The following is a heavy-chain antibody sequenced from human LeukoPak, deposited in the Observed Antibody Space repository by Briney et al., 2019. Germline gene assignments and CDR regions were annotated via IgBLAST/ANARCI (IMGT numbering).Heavy chain of an antibody. J-gene: IGHJ3*02. CDR1: GFTFSSYS. D-gene: IGHD3-22*01. CDR2: ISSSSSYI. Sequence: GGSLRLSCAASGFTFSSYSMNWVRQAPGKGLEWVSSISSSSSYIYYADSVKGRFTISRDNAKNSLCLQMNSLRAEDTAVYYCARLADYDSSGYYFVALAFDIWGQGTMVTVSS. CDR3: ARLADYDSSGYYFVALAFDI. V-gene: IGHV3-21*01.